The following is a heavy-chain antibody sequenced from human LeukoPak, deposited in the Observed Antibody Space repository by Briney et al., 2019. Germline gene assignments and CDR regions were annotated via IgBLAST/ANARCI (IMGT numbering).Heavy chain of an antibody. CDR1: GFTFSNAW. D-gene: IGHD2-15*01. J-gene: IGHJ4*02. CDR3: TTDFGPVAVVAAGVDY. V-gene: IGHV3-15*01. Sequence: GGSLRLSCAASGFTFSNAWMSWVRQAPGKGLEWVGRIKSKTDGGTTDYAAPVKGRFTISRDDSKNTLYLQMNSLKTEDTAVYYCTTDFGPVAVVAAGVDYWGQGTLVTVSS. CDR2: IKSKTDGGTT.